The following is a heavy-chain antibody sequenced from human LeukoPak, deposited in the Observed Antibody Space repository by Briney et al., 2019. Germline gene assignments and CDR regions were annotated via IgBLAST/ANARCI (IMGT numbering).Heavy chain of an antibody. CDR1: GFTFSSYA. Sequence: GGSLRLSCAASGFTFSSYAMSWVRQAPGKGLEWFSAISGSGGSTYYADSVKGRFTISRDNSKNTLYLQMNSLRAEDTAVYYCAKGIRYYGSGSYYYYYYGMDVWGQGTTVTVSS. V-gene: IGHV3-23*01. J-gene: IGHJ6*02. CDR2: ISGSGGST. CDR3: AKGIRYYGSGSYYYYYYGMDV. D-gene: IGHD3-10*01.